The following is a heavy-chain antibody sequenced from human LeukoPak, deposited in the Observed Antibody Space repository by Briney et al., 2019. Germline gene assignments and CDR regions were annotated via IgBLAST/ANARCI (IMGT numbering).Heavy chain of an antibody. J-gene: IGHJ3*02. CDR3: ARGAAADIDAFDI. Sequence: SETLSLTYTVSGGSISSYYWSWIRQPPGKGLEWIGYIYYSGSTNYNPSLKSRVTISVDTSKNQFSLKLSSVTAADTAVYYCARGAAADIDAFDIWGQGTMVTVSS. D-gene: IGHD6-13*01. CDR2: IYYSGST. V-gene: IGHV4-59*01. CDR1: GGSISSYY.